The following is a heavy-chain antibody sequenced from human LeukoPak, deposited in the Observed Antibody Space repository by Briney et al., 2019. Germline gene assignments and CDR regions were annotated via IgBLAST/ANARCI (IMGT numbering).Heavy chain of an antibody. CDR3: AKAPNYGDYLGGSPFDY. D-gene: IGHD4-17*01. V-gene: IGHV3-48*03. J-gene: IGHJ4*02. Sequence: GGSLRLSCAASGFTFSSYEMNWVRQAPGKGLEWVSYISSSGSSIYYADSVKGRFTISRDNSKNTLYLQMNSLRAEDTAVYYCAKAPNYGDYLGGSPFDYWGQGTLVTVSS. CDR2: ISSSGSSI. CDR1: GFTFSSYE.